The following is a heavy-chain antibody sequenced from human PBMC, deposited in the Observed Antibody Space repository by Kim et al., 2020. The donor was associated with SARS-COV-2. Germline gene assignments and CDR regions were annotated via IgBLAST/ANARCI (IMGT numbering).Heavy chain of an antibody. CDR2: INHSGST. V-gene: IGHV4-34*01. CDR1: GGSFSGYY. Sequence: SETLSLTCAVYGGSFSGYYWSWIRQPPGKGLEWIGEINHSGSTNYNPSLKSRVTISVDTSKNQFSLKLSSVTAADTAVYYCARSGAFGGWFDPWGQGTLVTVSS. J-gene: IGHJ5*02. CDR3: ARSGAFGGWFDP. D-gene: IGHD3-10*01.